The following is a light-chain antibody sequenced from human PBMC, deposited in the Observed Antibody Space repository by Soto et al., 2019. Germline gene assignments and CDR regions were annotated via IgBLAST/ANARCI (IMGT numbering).Light chain of an antibody. J-gene: IGKJ5*01. Sequence: EIVMTQSPATLSVSPGERATLSCRASQSVGGSLAWYQQRPGQAPRLLVYHTSNRATGIPDRFSASGSGTDFTLTISRLEPEDFAVYYCQQYGSSLFGQGTRLEIK. CDR3: QQYGSSL. CDR1: QSVGGS. CDR2: HTS. V-gene: IGKV3-20*01.